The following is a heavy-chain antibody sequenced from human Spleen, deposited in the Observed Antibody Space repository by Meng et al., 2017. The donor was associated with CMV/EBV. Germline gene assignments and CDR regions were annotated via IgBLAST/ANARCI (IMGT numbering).Heavy chain of an antibody. CDR2: ISSSSSYI. J-gene: IGHJ6*02. V-gene: IGHV3-21*01. CDR1: DFSVSDNY. D-gene: IGHD3-10*01. Sequence: GESLKISCAVSDFSVSDNYLSWVRQAPGKGLEWVSSISSSSSYIYYADSVKGRFTISRDNAKNSLYLQMNSLRAEDTAVYYCARASYGSGSYGGMDVWGQGTTVTVSS. CDR3: ARASYGSGSYGGMDV.